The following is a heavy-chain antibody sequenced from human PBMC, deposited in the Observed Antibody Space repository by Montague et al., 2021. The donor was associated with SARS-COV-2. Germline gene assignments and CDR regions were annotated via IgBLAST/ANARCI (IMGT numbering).Heavy chain of an antibody. CDR1: GFTFSTYA. D-gene: IGHD2/OR15-2a*01. J-gene: IGHJ4*02. CDR3: AKNFPGQFYFDD. CDR2: ISSGGNK. V-gene: IGHV3-23*01. Sequence: SRRLSFSASGFTFSTYAMNWVRQAPGKGLEWVSGISSGGNKHHADSVKGRFTISRDDSRNTLYLQMHSPRAEDTAMYYCAKNFPGQFYFDDWGQGTLVAVSS.